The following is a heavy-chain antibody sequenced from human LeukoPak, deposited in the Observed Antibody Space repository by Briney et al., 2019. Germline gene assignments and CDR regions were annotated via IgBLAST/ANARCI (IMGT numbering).Heavy chain of an antibody. D-gene: IGHD6-13*01. V-gene: IGHV3-23*01. CDR2: ISDRGGST. CDR1: GFTFSSYG. Sequence: GGSLRLSCAASGFTFSSYGMSWVRQAPGKGLEWVSDISDRGGSTYYADSVKGRFTISRDNAKNTLYLQMNSRRAEDTAVYYCGEDTGQQLDNFDYWGQGTLVTVSS. CDR3: GEDTGQQLDNFDY. J-gene: IGHJ4*02.